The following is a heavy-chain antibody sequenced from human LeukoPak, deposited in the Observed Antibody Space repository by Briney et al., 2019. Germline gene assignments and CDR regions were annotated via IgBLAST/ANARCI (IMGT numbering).Heavy chain of an antibody. CDR3: ARVGATGLNYYYYMDV. J-gene: IGHJ6*03. Sequence: ASVKVSCKASGYPFYTYGISWVRQAPGQGLEWMGWISVYNGNTNYAQKLQGRLTLTTDTSTSSAYMELRSLRSDDTAMYYCARVGATGLNYYYYMDVWGKGTTVTISS. D-gene: IGHD1-26*01. V-gene: IGHV1-18*01. CDR1: GYPFYTYG. CDR2: ISVYNGNT.